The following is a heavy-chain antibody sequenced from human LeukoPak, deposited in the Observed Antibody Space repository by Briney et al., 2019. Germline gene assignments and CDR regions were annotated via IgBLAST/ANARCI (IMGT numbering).Heavy chain of an antibody. Sequence: GGSLRLSCAASGFTFSSYGMHWVRQAPGKGLEWVAFIRYDGSNKYYADSVKGRFTISRDNSKNTLYLQMNSLRAEDTAVYYCAKDQVDTAMALFYFDYWGQGTLVTVSP. CDR1: GFTFSSYG. J-gene: IGHJ4*02. D-gene: IGHD5-18*01. V-gene: IGHV3-30*02. CDR3: AKDQVDTAMALFYFDY. CDR2: IRYDGSNK.